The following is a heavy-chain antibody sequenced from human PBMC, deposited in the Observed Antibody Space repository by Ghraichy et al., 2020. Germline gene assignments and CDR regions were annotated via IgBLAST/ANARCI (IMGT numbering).Heavy chain of an antibody. Sequence: LSLTCAASGFTFRNYEVNWVRQAPGKGLEWGSYISSSGSTVYYADSVKGRFTLSRDNAKNSVSLQMSSLRAEDTAIYYCARKCSSTSCGYDHGMDVWGHGTTVTVSS. J-gene: IGHJ6*02. CDR1: GFTFRNYE. CDR2: ISSSGSTV. D-gene: IGHD2-2*01. V-gene: IGHV3-48*03. CDR3: ARKCSSTSCGYDHGMDV.